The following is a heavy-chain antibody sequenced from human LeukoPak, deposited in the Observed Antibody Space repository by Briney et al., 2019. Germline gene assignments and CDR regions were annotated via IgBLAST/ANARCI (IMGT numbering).Heavy chain of an antibody. J-gene: IGHJ4*02. Sequence: GGSLRLSCAASGFTFSSYSMNWVRQAPGKGLEWVSSISSSGSYIYYADSLKGRFTISRDNAKNSLYLQMNSLRAEDTAVYYCARDRDYGDLRDLGYWGQGTLVTVS. V-gene: IGHV3-21*01. CDR1: GFTFSSYS. D-gene: IGHD4-17*01. CDR2: ISSSGSYI. CDR3: ARDRDYGDLRDLGY.